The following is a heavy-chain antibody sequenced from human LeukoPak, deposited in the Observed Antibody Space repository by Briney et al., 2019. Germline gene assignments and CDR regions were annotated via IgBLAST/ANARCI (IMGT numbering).Heavy chain of an antibody. Sequence: NSGGSLRLSCAASGFTFSSYSMNWVRQAPGKGLEWVSSISSSSSYIYYADSVKGRFTISRDNAKNSLYLQMNSLRAEDTAVYYCARSSTGQDSDGYYYYSYMDVWGKGTTVTVSS. V-gene: IGHV3-21*01. CDR2: ISSSSSYI. J-gene: IGHJ6*03. D-gene: IGHD5-18*01. CDR1: GFTFSSYS. CDR3: ARSSTGQDSDGYYYYSYMDV.